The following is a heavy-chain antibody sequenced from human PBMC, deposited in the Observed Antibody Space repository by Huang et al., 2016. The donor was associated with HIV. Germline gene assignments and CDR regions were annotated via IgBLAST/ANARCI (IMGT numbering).Heavy chain of an antibody. Sequence: QLQLQESGPRLVKPSETLSLTCTVSGGSISSSAYYWGWIRQPPGKGLEWIGSIYCSGAMYYNASLKSRVTISVDTSKNQFSLNLSSVTATDTAVFYCARLVKGHLSSGIRSWFDPWGQGTLVTVSS. V-gene: IGHV4-39*01. D-gene: IGHD6-6*01. CDR1: GGSISSSAYY. CDR2: IYCSGAM. CDR3: ARLVKGHLSSGIRSWFDP. J-gene: IGHJ5*02.